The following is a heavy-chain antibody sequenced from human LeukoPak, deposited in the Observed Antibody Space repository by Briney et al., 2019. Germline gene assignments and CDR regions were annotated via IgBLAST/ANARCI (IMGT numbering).Heavy chain of an antibody. Sequence: SETLSLTCAVYGGSFSGYYWSWIRQPPGKGLEWIGEINHSGSTNYNPSLKSRVTISVDTSKNQFSLKLSSVTAADTAVYCCARRVEYSSSWYYKVFDYWGQGTLVTVSS. J-gene: IGHJ4*02. V-gene: IGHV4-34*01. CDR1: GGSFSGYY. CDR3: ARRVEYSSSWYYKVFDY. CDR2: INHSGST. D-gene: IGHD6-13*01.